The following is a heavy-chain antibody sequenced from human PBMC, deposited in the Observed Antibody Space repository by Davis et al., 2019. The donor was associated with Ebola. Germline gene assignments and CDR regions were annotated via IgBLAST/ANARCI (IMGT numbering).Heavy chain of an antibody. D-gene: IGHD6-25*01. Sequence: GESLKISCAASGFTFSSYWVSWVRQAPGKGLEWVANIKQDGSEKYYVDSVKGRFTISRDNAKNSLYLQMNSLRAEDTAVYYCARDDRRLSYYYYGMDVWGQGTTVTVSS. J-gene: IGHJ6*02. V-gene: IGHV3-7*01. CDR1: GFTFSSYW. CDR2: IKQDGSEK. CDR3: ARDDRRLSYYYYGMDV.